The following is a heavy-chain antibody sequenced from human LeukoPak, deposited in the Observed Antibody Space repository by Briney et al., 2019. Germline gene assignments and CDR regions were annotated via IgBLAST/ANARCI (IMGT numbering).Heavy chain of an antibody. J-gene: IGHJ3*02. CDR2: INHSGST. V-gene: IGHV4-34*01. CDR3: ARGRAGYVKRRREKAFDI. D-gene: IGHD3-16*01. Sequence: PSETLSLTCAVNGGSFSGYYWSWIRQPPGKGLEWIGEINHSGSTNYNPSLKSRVTISVDTSKNQFSLKLSSVTAADTAVYYCARGRAGYVKRRREKAFDIWGQGTMVTVSS. CDR1: GGSFSGYY.